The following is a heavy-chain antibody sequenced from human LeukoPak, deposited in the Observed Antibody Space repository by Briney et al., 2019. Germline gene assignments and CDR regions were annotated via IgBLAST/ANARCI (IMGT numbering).Heavy chain of an antibody. J-gene: IGHJ4*02. Sequence: SETLSLTCTVSGGSISSYYWSWIRQPPGKGLEWIGYIYYGGSTNYNPSLKSRVTISVDTSKNQFSLKLSSVTAADTAVYYCARENYDSSGYYSGGLDYWGQGTLVTVSS. V-gene: IGHV4-59*01. CDR1: GGSISSYY. CDR3: ARENYDSSGYYSGGLDY. CDR2: IYYGGST. D-gene: IGHD3-22*01.